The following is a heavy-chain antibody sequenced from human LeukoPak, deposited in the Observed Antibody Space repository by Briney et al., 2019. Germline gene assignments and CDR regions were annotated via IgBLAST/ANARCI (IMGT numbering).Heavy chain of an antibody. CDR3: ATDMNWNYAN. CDR1: GFTLSDYY. D-gene: IGHD1-7*01. CDR2: ISSSGSSI. V-gene: IGHV3-11*04. J-gene: IGHJ4*02. Sequence: GGSLRLSCAASGFTLSDYYMSWIRQAPGKGLEWVSYISSSGSSIYYADSVKGRFTISRDNAKNSLYLQMNSLRAEDTAVYYCATDMNWNYANWGQGTLVTVSS.